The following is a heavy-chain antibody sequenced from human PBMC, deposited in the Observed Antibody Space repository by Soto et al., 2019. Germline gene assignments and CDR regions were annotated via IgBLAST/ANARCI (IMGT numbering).Heavy chain of an antibody. Sequence: SGPTLVNPTQTLTLSCPFSGFSLSANGMCLSWIRQPPGKTLEWLALIDSDGDTHDNTSLKTRPTNSNDPSKNEVVLTMTNMDPVDTATYYCAQRFYGIDNWGQGTRVTVSS. CDR3: AQRFYGIDN. J-gene: IGHJ4*02. D-gene: IGHD1-26*01. CDR2: IDSDGDT. CDR1: GFSLSANGMC. V-gene: IGHV2-70*12.